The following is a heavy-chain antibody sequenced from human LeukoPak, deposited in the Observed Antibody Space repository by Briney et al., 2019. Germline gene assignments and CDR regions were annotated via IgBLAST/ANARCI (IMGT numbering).Heavy chain of an antibody. Sequence: ASVKVSCKASGYTFTSSDINWVRQATGQGLGWMGWMNTNNGNTGYAQKFQGRVTMTRNTSISTAYMELSSLTSEDTAVYYCARAGGGSSWYSVLDYWGQGTLVTVSS. CDR1: GYTFTSSD. D-gene: IGHD6-13*01. V-gene: IGHV1-8*01. CDR3: ARAGGGSSWYSVLDY. CDR2: MNTNNGNT. J-gene: IGHJ4*02.